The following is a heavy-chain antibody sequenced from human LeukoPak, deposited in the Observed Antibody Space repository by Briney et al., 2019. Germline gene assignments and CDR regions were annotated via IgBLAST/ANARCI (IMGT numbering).Heavy chain of an antibody. J-gene: IGHJ4*02. V-gene: IGHV1-8*01. CDR1: GYTFTSYD. Sequence: ASVTVSCKASGYTFTSYDINWVRHATGQGLEWMGWMSPNSGDTGYAQKFQGRVTMTRDTSISTAFMELTSLKSEDTAVYYCARGPPNWGFDFWGQGALVTVSS. D-gene: IGHD7-27*01. CDR2: MSPNSGDT. CDR3: ARGPPNWGFDF.